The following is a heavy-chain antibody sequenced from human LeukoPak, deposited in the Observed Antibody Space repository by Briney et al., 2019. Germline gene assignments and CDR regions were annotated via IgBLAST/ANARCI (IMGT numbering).Heavy chain of an antibody. D-gene: IGHD3-10*01. V-gene: IGHV1-18*01. CDR3: ARVPLRIAMVRGVIDY. Sequence: ASVKVSCKASGYTLTSYGNCWVGQAPAQGLEGMGWISAYNGKRNYEQKPHARVTITTDTSTSKDYMQLRSLRSDGPAVDYYARVPLRIAMVRGVIDYWGQGTLVTVSS. J-gene: IGHJ4*02. CDR2: ISAYNGKR. CDR1: GYTLTSYG.